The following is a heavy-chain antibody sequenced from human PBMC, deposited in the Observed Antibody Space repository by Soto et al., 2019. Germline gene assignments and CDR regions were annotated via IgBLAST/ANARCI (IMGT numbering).Heavy chain of an antibody. V-gene: IGHV3-30-3*01. D-gene: IGHD6-6*01. CDR3: ARDLGEQLVSDAFDI. Sequence: PGGSLRLSCAASGFTFSSYAMHWVRQAPGKGLEWVAVISYDGSNKYYADSVKGRFTISRDNSKNTLYLQMNSLRAEDTAVYYCARDLGEQLVSDAFDIWGQGTMVTVSS. J-gene: IGHJ3*02. CDR2: ISYDGSNK. CDR1: GFTFSSYA.